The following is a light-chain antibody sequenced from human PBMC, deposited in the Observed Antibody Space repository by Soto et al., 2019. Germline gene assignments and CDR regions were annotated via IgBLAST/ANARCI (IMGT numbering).Light chain of an antibody. V-gene: IGKV3-15*01. CDR3: QQYDTWPPENT. CDR2: GAS. J-gene: IGKJ2*01. CDR1: QSVSSS. Sequence: EIVMTQSPATLSVSPGDTATLSCRASQSVSSSLAWFQQKPGQAPRLLIYGASTRATDIPARFSGSGSGTDFTLIISSLQYEDFAVYYCQQYDTWPPENTFGQGTKLEIK.